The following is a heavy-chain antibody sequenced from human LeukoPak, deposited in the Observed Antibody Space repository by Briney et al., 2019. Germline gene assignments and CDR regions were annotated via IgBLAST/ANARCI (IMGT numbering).Heavy chain of an antibody. CDR2: LNSDGTYT. CDR3: ARGERVYSYVYGDY. CDR1: EFTFSKYW. Sequence: GGCLRLSCAASEFTFSKYWMHWVRQAPGKGLVWVSRLNSDGTYTSYADSVKGRFTMSRDNAKNTLYLQMNSLRAEDTAVYYCARGERVYSYVYGDYWGQGTLVTVSS. V-gene: IGHV3-74*01. D-gene: IGHD5-18*01. J-gene: IGHJ4*02.